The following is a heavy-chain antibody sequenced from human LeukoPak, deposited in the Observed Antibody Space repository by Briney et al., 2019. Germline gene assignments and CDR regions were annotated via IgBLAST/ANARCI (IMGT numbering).Heavy chain of an antibody. CDR2: IYSSGST. CDR1: GGSISSGSYY. V-gene: IGHV4-61*10. D-gene: IGHD3-10*01. J-gene: IGHJ4*02. CDR3: ARSIIRGIITGVFDY. Sequence: SETLSLTCSVSGGSISSGSYYWSWIRQPAGKGLEWIGRIYSSGSTNYNPSLKSRVTMSVDTSKNQFSLKLSSVTAADTAVYYCARSIIRGIITGVFDYWGQGTLVTVSS.